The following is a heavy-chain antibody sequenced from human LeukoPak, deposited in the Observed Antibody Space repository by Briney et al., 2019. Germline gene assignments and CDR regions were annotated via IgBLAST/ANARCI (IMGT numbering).Heavy chain of an antibody. CDR2: ISGSGDST. CDR1: GFTFSSYA. V-gene: IGHV3-23*01. Sequence: GGSLRLSCAASGFTFSSYAMSWVRQAPGKGLEWVSTISGSGDSTYYADSVKGRLTISRDNSKNTLWLQMNSLRAEDTAVYFCAKDAYSGRDFDYWGQGTLVTVSS. J-gene: IGHJ4*02. CDR3: AKDAYSGRDFDY. D-gene: IGHD1-26*01.